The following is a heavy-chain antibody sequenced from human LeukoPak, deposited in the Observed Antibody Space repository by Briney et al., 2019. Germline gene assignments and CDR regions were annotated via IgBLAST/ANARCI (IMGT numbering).Heavy chain of an antibody. J-gene: IGHJ5*02. CDR3: AYGSGSYPFDP. D-gene: IGHD3-10*01. V-gene: IGHV4-34*01. CDR1: GGSFSGYY. Sequence: SETLSLTCAVYGGSFSGYYWSWIRQPPGKGLEWIGEINHSGSTNYNRSLKSRVTISVDTSKNQFSLKLSSVTAADTAVYYCAYGSGSYPFDPWGQGTLVTVSS. CDR2: INHSGST.